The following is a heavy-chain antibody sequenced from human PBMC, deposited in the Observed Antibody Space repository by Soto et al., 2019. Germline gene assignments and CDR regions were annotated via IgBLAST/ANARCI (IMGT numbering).Heavy chain of an antibody. V-gene: IGHV4-34*01. D-gene: IGHD4-17*01. CDR2: INHSGST. Sequence: SETLSLTCAVYGGSFSGYYWSWIRQPPGKGLEWIGEINHSGSTNYNPSLKSRVTISVDTSKNQFSLKLSSVTAADTAVYYCARGLTTVVTGVFDYWGQGTLVTSPQ. CDR3: ARGLTTVVTGVFDY. CDR1: GGSFSGYY. J-gene: IGHJ4*02.